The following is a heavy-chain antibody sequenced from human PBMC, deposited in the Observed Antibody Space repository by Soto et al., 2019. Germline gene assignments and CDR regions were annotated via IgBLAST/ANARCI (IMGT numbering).Heavy chain of an antibody. V-gene: IGHV4-31*03. D-gene: IGHD3-16*01. CDR2: IHYTGTT. CDR1: GASINSDNYY. CDR3: ARRALVSGREFDF. Sequence: QVQLQESGPGLVKPSQTLSLTCTVSGASINSDNYYWSWIRQPPGKGLEWIGYIHYTGTTWYNSSLQGRVTISIDTSESQFSLRLSSVTAADTAVYYCARRALVSGREFDFWGPGALATVSP. J-gene: IGHJ4*02.